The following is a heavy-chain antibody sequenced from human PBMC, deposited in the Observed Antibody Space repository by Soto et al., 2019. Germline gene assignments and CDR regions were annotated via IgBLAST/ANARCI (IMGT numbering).Heavy chain of an antibody. CDR1: GYPFTSYY. D-gene: IGHD6-13*01. Sequence: XSVKVSCEASGYPFTSYYRHWARQAPGQGLEWMGIINPSGGSTSYAQKFQGRVTMTRDTSTSTVYMELSSLRSEDTAVYYCARAATDIAAAADAFDIWGQGTMVTVSS. CDR2: INPSGGST. CDR3: ARAATDIAAAADAFDI. V-gene: IGHV1-46*01. J-gene: IGHJ3*02.